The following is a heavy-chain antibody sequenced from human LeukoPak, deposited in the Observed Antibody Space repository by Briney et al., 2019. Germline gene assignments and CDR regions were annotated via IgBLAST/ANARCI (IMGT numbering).Heavy chain of an antibody. V-gene: IGHV3-11*01. D-gene: IGHD2/OR15-2a*01. CDR2: ISSSGSTI. Sequence: GGSLRLSCAASGFTFSDYYMSGIREAPGKGLEWVSYISSSGSTIYYADSVKGRFTISRDNAKHSLYLQMNSLSAEDTAVYYCARDFPALDYWGQGTLVTVSS. J-gene: IGHJ4*02. CDR1: GFTFSDYY. CDR3: ARDFPALDY.